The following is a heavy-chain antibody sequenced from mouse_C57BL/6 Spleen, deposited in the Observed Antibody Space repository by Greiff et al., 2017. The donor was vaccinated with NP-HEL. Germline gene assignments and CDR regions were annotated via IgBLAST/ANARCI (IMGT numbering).Heavy chain of an antibody. Sequence: QVQLQQSGAELVKPGASVKLSCKASGYTFTEYTIHWVKQRSGQGLEWIGWFYPGSGSIKYNEKFKDKATLTADKSSSTVYMELSRLTSEDSAVYFCARHEDRDSNYENYYAMDYWGQGTSVTVSS. CDR3: ARHEDRDSNYENYYAMDY. D-gene: IGHD2-5*01. CDR2: FYPGSGSI. CDR1: GYTFTEYT. J-gene: IGHJ4*01. V-gene: IGHV1-62-2*01.